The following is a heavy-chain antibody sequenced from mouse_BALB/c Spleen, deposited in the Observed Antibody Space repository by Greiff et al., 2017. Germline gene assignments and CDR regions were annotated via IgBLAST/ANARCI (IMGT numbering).Heavy chain of an antibody. J-gene: IGHJ3*01. Sequence: EVQLVESGGGLVQPGGSRKLSCAASGFTFSSFGMHWVRQAPEKGLEWVAYISSGSSTIYYADTVKGRFTISRDNPKNTLFLQMTSLRSEDTAMYYCARVDYGYDWFAYWGQGTLVTVSA. CDR1: GFTFSSFG. V-gene: IGHV5-17*02. CDR3: ARVDYGYDWFAY. D-gene: IGHD2-2*01. CDR2: ISSGSSTI.